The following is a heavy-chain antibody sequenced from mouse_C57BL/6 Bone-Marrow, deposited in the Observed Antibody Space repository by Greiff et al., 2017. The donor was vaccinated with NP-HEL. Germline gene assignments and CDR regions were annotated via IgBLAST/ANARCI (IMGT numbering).Heavy chain of an antibody. Sequence: QVTLKVCGPGILQSSQTLSLTCSFSGFSLSTSGMGVSWIRQPSGKGLEWLAHIYWDDDKRYNPSLKSRLTISKDTSRNQVFLKITSVDTADTATYYCARRENYSKGGYFDVWGTGTPVTVSS. D-gene: IGHD2-5*01. CDR1: GFSLSTSGMG. CDR2: IYWDDDK. J-gene: IGHJ1*03. V-gene: IGHV8-12*01. CDR3: ARRENYSKGGYFDV.